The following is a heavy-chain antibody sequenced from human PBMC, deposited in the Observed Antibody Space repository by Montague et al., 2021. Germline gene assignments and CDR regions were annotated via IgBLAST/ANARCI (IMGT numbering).Heavy chain of an antibody. J-gene: IGHJ6*03. CDR2: VSHGVRT. CDR3: ARERDRYYYMDI. CDR1: RSLINSDYY. V-gene: IGHV4-38-2*02. Sequence: SETLSLTCTVSRSLINSDYYWGWIRQPPGKGLEWLWSVSHGVRTYYNPSLKSRVTISVDTSNNHFSLKLSSVTAADMAMYYCARERDRYYYMDIWGKGTTVTVSS.